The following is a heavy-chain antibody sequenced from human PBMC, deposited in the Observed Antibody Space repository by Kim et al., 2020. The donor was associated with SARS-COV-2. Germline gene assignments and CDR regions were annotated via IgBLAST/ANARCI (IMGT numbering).Heavy chain of an antibody. Sequence: GGSLRLSCAASGFSFSSYNMHWVRQAPGKGLECISSVTSRNYMYYADSVKGRFTISSDNAKNSLYLQMNSLRAEDTAVYYCARDGTGSGGRPNWFDPWGLGTLVTVSS. D-gene: IGHD3-10*01. V-gene: IGHV3-21*01. CDR2: VTSRNYM. J-gene: IGHJ5*02. CDR1: GFSFSSYN. CDR3: ARDGTGSGGRPNWFDP.